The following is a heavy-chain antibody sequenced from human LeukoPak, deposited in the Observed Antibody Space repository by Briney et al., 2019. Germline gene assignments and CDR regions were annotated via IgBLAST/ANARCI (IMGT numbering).Heavy chain of an antibody. CDR2: INPNSGGT. CDR3: ARGPRIQLWSPPYYFDY. J-gene: IGHJ4*02. V-gene: IGHV1-2*02. CDR1: GYTFTGYY. D-gene: IGHD5-18*01. Sequence: ASVTVSCKASGYTFTGYYMHWVRQAPGQGLEWMGWINPNSGGTNYAQKFQGRVTMTRDTSISTAYMELSRLRSDDTAVYYCARGPRIQLWSPPYYFDYWGQGTLVTVSS.